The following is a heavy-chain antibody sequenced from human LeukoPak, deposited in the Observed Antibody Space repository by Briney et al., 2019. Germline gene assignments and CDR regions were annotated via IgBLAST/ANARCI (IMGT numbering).Heavy chain of an antibody. D-gene: IGHD3-22*01. CDR3: AKDGYYASSGYLTYYYYMDV. CDR2: IRYDGSNK. CDR1: GFTFSSYG. J-gene: IGHJ6*03. V-gene: IGHV3-30*02. Sequence: GRSLRLSCAAPGFTFSSYGMHWVRQAPCKGLEWVPFIRYDGSNKYYADSVKGRFTISRDNSKNTLYLQMNSLRAEDTAVYYCAKDGYYASSGYLTYYYYMDVWGKGTTVTVSS.